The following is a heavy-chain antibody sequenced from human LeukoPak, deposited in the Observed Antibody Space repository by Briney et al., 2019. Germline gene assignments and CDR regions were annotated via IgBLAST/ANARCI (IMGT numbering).Heavy chain of an antibody. V-gene: IGHV3-74*01. CDR1: KFTFSSYW. Sequence: GGSLRLSCAASKFTFSSYWMHWVRQAPGKGLVWVSRINPDGGTTNYADSVKGRFTISRDNAKNTVYLQMNSLRAEDTAVYYCARESPRSFWYSSFVYWFDPWVQGTLVTVSS. CDR2: INPDGGTT. D-gene: IGHD6-13*01. CDR3: ARESPRSFWYSSFVYWFDP. J-gene: IGHJ5*02.